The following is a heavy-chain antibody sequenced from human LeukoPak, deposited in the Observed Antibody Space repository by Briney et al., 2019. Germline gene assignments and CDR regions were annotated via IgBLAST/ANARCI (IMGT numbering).Heavy chain of an antibody. CDR3: ARVFDDFWSGYEYYFDY. CDR1: GYTFTGYY. D-gene: IGHD3-3*01. Sequence: GASVKVSCKASGYTFTGYYTHWVRQAPGQGLEWMGWINPNSGGTNYAQKFQGRVTMTRDASISTAYMELSRLRSDDTAVYYCARVFDDFWSGYEYYFDYWGQGTLVTVSS. CDR2: INPNSGGT. J-gene: IGHJ4*02. V-gene: IGHV1-2*02.